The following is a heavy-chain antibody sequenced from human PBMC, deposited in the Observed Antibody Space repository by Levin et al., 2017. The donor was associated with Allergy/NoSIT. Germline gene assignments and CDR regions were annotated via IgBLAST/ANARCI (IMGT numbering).Heavy chain of an antibody. Sequence: GESLKISCAASGFTFSSYDMHWVRQATGKGLEWVSAIGTAGDTYYPGSVKGRFTISRENAKNSLYHQMNSLRAGDTAVYYCARASTPSAPPYDAFDSWGQGTMVTVSS. J-gene: IGHJ3*02. V-gene: IGHV3-13*04. CDR1: GFTFSSYD. D-gene: IGHD2-2*01. CDR2: IGTAGDT. CDR3: ARASTPSAPPYDAFDS.